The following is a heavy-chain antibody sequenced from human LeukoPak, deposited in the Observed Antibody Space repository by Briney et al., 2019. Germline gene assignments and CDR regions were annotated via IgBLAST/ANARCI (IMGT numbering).Heavy chain of an antibody. CDR2: IASDGNDK. D-gene: IGHD1-26*01. Sequence: GGSLRLSCAASAFPFRNYAMHWLRQAPGKGLEWVAVIASDGNDKHLADSVKGRFTISRDNSKNTLYLQMNSLRAEDTAVYYCAKWPSSGSYYYYYYYMDVWGKGTTVTVSS. V-gene: IGHV3-30*18. CDR3: AKWPSSGSYYYYYYYMDV. CDR1: AFPFRNYA. J-gene: IGHJ6*03.